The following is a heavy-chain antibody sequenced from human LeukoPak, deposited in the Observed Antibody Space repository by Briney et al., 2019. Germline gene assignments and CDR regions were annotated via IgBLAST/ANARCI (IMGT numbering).Heavy chain of an antibody. CDR3: ARAFRNRVSPTY. D-gene: IGHD6-13*01. CDR1: GYTFTSYD. J-gene: IGHJ4*02. V-gene: IGHV1-8*01. CDR2: MNPNSGNT. Sequence: HGASVKVSCKASGYTFTSYDINWVRQATGQGLEWMGWMNPNSGNTGYAQKFQGRVTMTRNTPISTAYMELSSLRSEDTAVYYCARAFRNRVSPTYWGQGTLVTASS.